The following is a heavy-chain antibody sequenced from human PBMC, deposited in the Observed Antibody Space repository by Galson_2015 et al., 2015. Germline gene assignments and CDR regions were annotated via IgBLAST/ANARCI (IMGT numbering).Heavy chain of an antibody. D-gene: IGHD5-12*01. CDR2: FDPEDGET. J-gene: IGHJ3*02. Sequence: SVKVSCKVSGYTLTELSMHWVRQAPGKGLEWMGGFDPEDGETIYVQKFQGRVTMTEDTSTDTAYMELSSLRSEDTAVYYCATDPGHLRRGYDPDDAFDIWGQGTNVTVSS. V-gene: IGHV1-24*01. CDR3: ATDPGHLRRGYDPDDAFDI. CDR1: GYTLTELS.